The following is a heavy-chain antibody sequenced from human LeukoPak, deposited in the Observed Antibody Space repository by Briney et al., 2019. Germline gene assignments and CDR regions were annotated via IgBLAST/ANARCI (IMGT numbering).Heavy chain of an antibody. D-gene: IGHD3-3*01. CDR1: GFTFSSYA. V-gene: IGHV3-23*01. CDR3: AKGPLVNDFWSGYYTNDY. J-gene: IGHJ4*02. Sequence: GGSLRLSCAASGFTFSSYAMSWVRQAPGKGLEWVSAITNSGDNTYYADSVKGRFTISRDNSKNTLYLQMNSLRAEDTAVYYCAKGPLVNDFWSGYYTNDYWGQGTLVTVSS. CDR2: ITNSGDNT.